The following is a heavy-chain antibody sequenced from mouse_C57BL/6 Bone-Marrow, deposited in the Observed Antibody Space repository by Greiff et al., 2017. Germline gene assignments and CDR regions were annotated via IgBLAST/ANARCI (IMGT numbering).Heavy chain of an antibody. CDR2: IHPTSGST. J-gene: IGHJ3*01. Sequence: VQLQQPGAELVKPGASVKLSCKASGYTFTSYWMHWVKQRPGQGLEWIGMIHPTSGSTNYNEKFKSKATLTVDKSSSTAYMQLSSLTSEDSAVYYCARSGRDWDSWFAYWGQGTLVTVSA. CDR1: GYTFTSYW. V-gene: IGHV1-64*01. CDR3: ARSGRDWDSWFAY. D-gene: IGHD4-1*01.